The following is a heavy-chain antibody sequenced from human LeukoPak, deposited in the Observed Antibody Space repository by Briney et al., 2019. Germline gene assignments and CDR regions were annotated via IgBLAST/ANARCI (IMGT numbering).Heavy chain of an antibody. CDR2: IKQDGSEK. V-gene: IGHV3-7*01. CDR1: GFTFSSYW. J-gene: IGHJ5*02. Sequence: PGGSLRLSCAASGFTFSSYWMSWVRQAPGKGLEWVANIKQDGSEKYYVDSVKGRFTISRDNAKNSLYLQMNSLRAEDTAVYYCAKDLHSSGYYDDPWGQGTLVTVSS. CDR3: AKDLHSSGYYDDP. D-gene: IGHD3-22*01.